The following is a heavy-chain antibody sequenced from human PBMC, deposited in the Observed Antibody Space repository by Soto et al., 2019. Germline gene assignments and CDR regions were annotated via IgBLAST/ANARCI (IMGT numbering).Heavy chain of an antibody. Sequence: GGSLRLSCAASGFTFSSYGMHWVRQAPGKGLEWVAVISYDGSNKYYADSVKGRFTISRDNSKNTLYLQMNSLRAEDTAVYYCAKEAGTMIVVVNPPGDFDYWGQGTLVTVSS. CDR3: AKEAGTMIVVVNPPGDFDY. CDR2: ISYDGSNK. D-gene: IGHD3-22*01. V-gene: IGHV3-30*18. J-gene: IGHJ4*02. CDR1: GFTFSSYG.